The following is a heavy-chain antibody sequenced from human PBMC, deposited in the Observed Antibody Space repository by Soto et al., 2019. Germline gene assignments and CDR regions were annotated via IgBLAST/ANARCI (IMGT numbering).Heavy chain of an antibody. CDR3: ARSTPTYDRTFNI. Sequence: SETLSLTCAVSGGSISSGGYSWNWIRQPPGKALEWIGCIYHTGETYYNPSLKSRVTISVDRSRNHFSLKVRSVTAADTAVYSCARSTPTYDRTFNIWGPGTMVTVSS. J-gene: IGHJ3*02. CDR2: IYHTGET. CDR1: GGSISSGGYS. D-gene: IGHD3-16*01. V-gene: IGHV4-30-2*01.